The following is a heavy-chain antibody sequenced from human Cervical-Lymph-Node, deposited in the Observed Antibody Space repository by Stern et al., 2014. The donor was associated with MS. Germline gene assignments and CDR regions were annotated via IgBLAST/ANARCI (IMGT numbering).Heavy chain of an antibody. CDR3: ARGLVRERWVGRTYYYGMDV. D-gene: IGHD5-24*01. V-gene: IGHV1-8*01. CDR1: GYTFTSYD. Sequence: VQLVESGAEVKKPGASVKVSCKASGYTFTSYDINWVRQATGQGLEWMGWMNPNSGNTGYAQKFQGRVTMTRNTSISTAYMELSSLRSEDTAVYYCARGLVRERWVGRTYYYGMDVWGQGTTVTVSS. J-gene: IGHJ6*02. CDR2: MNPNSGNT.